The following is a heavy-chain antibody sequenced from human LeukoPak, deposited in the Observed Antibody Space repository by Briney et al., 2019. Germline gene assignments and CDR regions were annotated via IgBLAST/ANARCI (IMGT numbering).Heavy chain of an antibody. V-gene: IGHV3-7*05. CDR1: GFTFSSYW. D-gene: IGHD3-3*01. CDR2: IKQDGSEK. Sequence: GGSLRLSCAASGFTFSSYWMSWVRQAPGKGLEWVANIKQDGSEKYYVDSVKGRFTISRDNAKNSLYLQMNSLRAEDTAVYYCARVGVYYDFWSGLMGGGDYYYGMDVWGQGTTVTVSS. CDR3: ARVGVYYDFWSGLMGGGDYYYGMDV. J-gene: IGHJ6*02.